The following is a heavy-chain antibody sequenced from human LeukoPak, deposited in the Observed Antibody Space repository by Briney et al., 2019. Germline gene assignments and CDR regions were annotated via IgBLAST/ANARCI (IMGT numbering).Heavy chain of an antibody. Sequence: SETLSPTCAVYGGSFSGYYWRWIRQPPGKGLEWIGEINHSGSTNYNPSLKSRVTISVDTSKNQFSLKLSSVTAADTAVYYCASFDGNINLYGVFEYWGQGTLVTVSS. V-gene: IGHV4-34*01. CDR2: INHSGST. CDR1: GGSFSGYY. J-gene: IGHJ4*02. CDR3: ASFDGNINLYGVFEY. D-gene: IGHD3-9*01.